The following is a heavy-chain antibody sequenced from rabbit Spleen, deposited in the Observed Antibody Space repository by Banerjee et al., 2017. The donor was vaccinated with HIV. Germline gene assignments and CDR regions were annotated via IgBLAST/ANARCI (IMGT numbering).Heavy chain of an antibody. J-gene: IGHJ4*01. CDR1: GFTISNSYW. CDR3: VRDQAGDADYGPYYLNL. Sequence: QLEESGGGLVKPGASLTLTCKASGFTISNSYWMSWVRLAPGKGLEWIGYIDPVFGITYYANWVNGRFTISSHNAQNTLYLQLSSLTAADTATYFCVRDQAGDADYGPYYLNLWGPGTLVTVS. D-gene: IGHD2-1*01. CDR2: IDPVFGIT. V-gene: IGHV1S7*01.